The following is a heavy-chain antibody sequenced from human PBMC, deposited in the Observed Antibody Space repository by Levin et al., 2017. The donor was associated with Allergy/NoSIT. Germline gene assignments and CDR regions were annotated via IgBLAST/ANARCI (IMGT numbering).Heavy chain of an antibody. CDR1: GYTFTSYG. CDR3: ARDYYDSSGYLHGLDY. V-gene: IGHV1-18*01. D-gene: IGHD3-22*01. Sequence: AASVKVSCKASGYTFTSYGISWVRQAPGQGLEWMGWISAYNGNTNYAQKLQGRVTMTTDTSTSTAYMELRSLRSDDTAVYYCARDYYDSSGYLHGLDYWGQGTLVTVSS. CDR2: ISAYNGNT. J-gene: IGHJ4*02.